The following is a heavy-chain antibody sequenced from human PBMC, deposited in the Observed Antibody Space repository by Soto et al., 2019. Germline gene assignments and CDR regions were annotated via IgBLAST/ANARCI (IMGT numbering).Heavy chain of an antibody. CDR1: GYTFTGYY. V-gene: IGHV1-2*04. D-gene: IGHD5-18*01. CDR2: INPNSGGT. J-gene: IGHJ6*02. CDR3: ARATDTAILDSYYYGMDV. Sequence: ASVKVSCKASGYTFTGYYMHWVRQAPGQGLEWMGRINPNSGGTNYAQKFQGWVTMARDTSISTAYMELSRLRSDDTAVYYCARATDTAILDSYYYGMDVWGQGTTVTVSS.